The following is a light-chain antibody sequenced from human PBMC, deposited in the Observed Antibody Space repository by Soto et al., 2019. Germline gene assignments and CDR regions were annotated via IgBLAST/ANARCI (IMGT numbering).Light chain of an antibody. CDR1: SRDVGAYDY. CDR2: YVD. Sequence: QSALIQPASVSGSPGQSITISCTGTSRDVGAYDYVSWYLQYPDRAPQLLIYYVDHRPSGVSSRFSGSKSGNTASLTISGLQAEDEGDYYCCSYADGSIYFFGTGTKLTV. CDR3: CSYADGSIYF. J-gene: IGLJ1*01. V-gene: IGLV2-14*03.